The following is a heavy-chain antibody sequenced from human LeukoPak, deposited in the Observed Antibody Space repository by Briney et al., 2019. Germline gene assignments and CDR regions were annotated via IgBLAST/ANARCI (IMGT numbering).Heavy chain of an antibody. D-gene: IGHD3-10*01. Sequence: GGSLRLSCAASGFTFTSYWMTWVRQAPGKGLEWVANMNLDGSEGYYADSVKGRFTISRDNPNNSLYLQMDSLSGEDTAVYYCARVGPLWFGLLNTADVWGQGTLVTVS. CDR2: MNLDGSEG. CDR1: GFTFTSYW. V-gene: IGHV3-7*01. J-gene: IGHJ3*01. CDR3: ARVGPLWFGLLNTADV.